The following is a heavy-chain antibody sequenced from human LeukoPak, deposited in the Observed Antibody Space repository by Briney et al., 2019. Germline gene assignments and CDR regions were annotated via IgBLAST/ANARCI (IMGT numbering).Heavy chain of an antibody. J-gene: IGHJ4*02. CDR2: IKQDGSEK. CDR1: GFTFSSNW. CDR3: ARVGLLWFGELLSQNFDY. Sequence: QPGGSLRLSCAASGFTFSSNWMSWVRQAPGKGLEWVANIKQDGSEKYYVDSVKGRFTISRDNAKNSLYLQMNSLRAEDTAVYYCARVGLLWFGELLSQNFDYWGQGTLVTVSS. D-gene: IGHD3-10*01. V-gene: IGHV3-7*03.